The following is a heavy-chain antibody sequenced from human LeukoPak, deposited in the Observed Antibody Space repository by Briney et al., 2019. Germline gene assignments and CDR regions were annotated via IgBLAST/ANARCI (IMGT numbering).Heavy chain of an antibody. CDR2: INSDGSTT. J-gene: IGHJ4*02. Sequence: GGSLRLSCAASGFTFSSYWMHWVRQAPGKGLVWVSRINSDGSTTNYADSVKGRFTISRDNAKNTLDLQMNSLKAEDTAVYYCARRSSGSPPYYFDYWGQGTLVTVSS. CDR1: GFTFSSYW. D-gene: IGHD1-26*01. CDR3: ARRSSGSPPYYFDY. V-gene: IGHV3-74*01.